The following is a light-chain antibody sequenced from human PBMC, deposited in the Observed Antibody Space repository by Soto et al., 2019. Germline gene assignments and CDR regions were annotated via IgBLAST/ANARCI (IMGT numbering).Light chain of an antibody. V-gene: IGLV2-14*01. J-gene: IGLJ1*01. CDR1: SSDIGDYNY. Sequence: QSALTQPASVSGSPGQSITISCTGTSSDIGDYNYVSWYQQYPGKAPKLMIYEVSHRPSGVSNRFSGSKSGNTASLTISGLQAEDEADCYCSSFTTSSPYVFGTGTKVTV. CDR2: EVS. CDR3: SSFTTSSPYV.